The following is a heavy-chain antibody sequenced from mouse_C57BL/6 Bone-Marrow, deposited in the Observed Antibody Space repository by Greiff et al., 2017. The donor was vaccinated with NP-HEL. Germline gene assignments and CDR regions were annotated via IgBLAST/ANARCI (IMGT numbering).Heavy chain of an antibody. J-gene: IGHJ4*01. V-gene: IGHV1-63*01. CDR3: ARRDYGSRRYAMDY. CDR1: GYTFTNYW. CDR2: IYPGGGYT. D-gene: IGHD1-1*01. Sequence: QVQLQQSGAELVRPGTSVKMSCKASGYTFTNYWIGWAKQRPGHGLEWIGDIYPGGGYTNYNEKFKGKATLTADKSSSTAYMQFSSLTSEDSAIYYCARRDYGSRRYAMDYWGQGTSVTVSS.